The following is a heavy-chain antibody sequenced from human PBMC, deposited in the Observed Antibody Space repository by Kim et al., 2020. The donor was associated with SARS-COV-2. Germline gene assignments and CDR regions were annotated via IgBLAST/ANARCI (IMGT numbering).Heavy chain of an antibody. D-gene: IGHD1-1*01. J-gene: IGHJ6*02. V-gene: IGHV4-61*01. CDR3: ARDATPGNRGYYYGMDV. CDR2: IYYSGST. CDR1: GGSVSSGSYY. Sequence: SETLSLTCTVSGGSVSSGSYYWSWIRQPPGKGLEWIGYIYYSGSTNYNPSLKSRVTISVDTSKNQFSLKLSSVTAADTAVYYCARDATPGNRGYYYGMDVWGQGTTVTVSS.